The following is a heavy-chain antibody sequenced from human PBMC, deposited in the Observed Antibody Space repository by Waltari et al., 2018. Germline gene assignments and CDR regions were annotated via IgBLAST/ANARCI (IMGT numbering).Heavy chain of an antibody. V-gene: IGHV3-30*18. CDR1: GFIFNTYA. CDR2: ISDDGTIK. Sequence: QVQLVESGGGEVQPGTSLRLSCAASGFIFNTYAMHWVRQAPGNGLEWVAVISDDGTIKYYADSVKGRFTISRDNSKNALFLQMSSLRAEDTAVYYCANDLEGSGSNYFFDNWGQGTLVTVSS. CDR3: ANDLEGSGSNYFFDN. D-gene: IGHD1-26*01. J-gene: IGHJ4*02.